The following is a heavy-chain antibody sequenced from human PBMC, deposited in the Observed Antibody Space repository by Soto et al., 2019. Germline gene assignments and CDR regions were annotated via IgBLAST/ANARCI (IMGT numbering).Heavy chain of an antibody. V-gene: IGHV4-34*01. CDR1: GGSFSGYY. D-gene: IGHD3-3*01. Sequence: SETLSLTCAVYGGSFSGYYWSWIRQPPGKGLEWIGEINHSGSTNYNPSLKSRVTISVDTSKNQFSLKLSSVTAADTAVYYCARGRLYYDFWSGYHGAFDLWGQGTMVTVSS. J-gene: IGHJ3*01. CDR3: ARGRLYYDFWSGYHGAFDL. CDR2: INHSGST.